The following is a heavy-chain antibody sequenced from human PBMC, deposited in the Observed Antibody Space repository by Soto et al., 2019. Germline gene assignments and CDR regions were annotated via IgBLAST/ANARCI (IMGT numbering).Heavy chain of an antibody. J-gene: IGHJ4*02. Sequence: ASVKVSCKASGGTFSSYAISWVRQAPGQGLEWMGGIIPIFGTANYAQKFQGRVTITADESTSTAYMELSSLRSEDTAVYYCARGPLSTYYYDSSGYSALGWGQGTPVTVSS. CDR2: IIPIFGTA. CDR1: GGTFSSYA. CDR3: ARGPLSTYYYDSSGYSALG. V-gene: IGHV1-69*13. D-gene: IGHD3-22*01.